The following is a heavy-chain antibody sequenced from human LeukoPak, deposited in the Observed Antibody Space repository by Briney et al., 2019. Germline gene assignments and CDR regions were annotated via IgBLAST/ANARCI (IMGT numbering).Heavy chain of an antibody. CDR3: ARWRRGDGYNGGIDY. V-gene: IGHV4-59*01. D-gene: IGHD5-24*01. J-gene: IGHJ4*02. Sequence: SETLSLTCTVSGGSISSYYWSWIRQPPGKGLEWIGYIYYSGNTNYNPSLKSRVTISVDTSKNQFSLKLSSVTAADTAVYYCARWRRGDGYNGGIDYWGQGTLVTVSS. CDR2: IYYSGNT. CDR1: GGSISSYY.